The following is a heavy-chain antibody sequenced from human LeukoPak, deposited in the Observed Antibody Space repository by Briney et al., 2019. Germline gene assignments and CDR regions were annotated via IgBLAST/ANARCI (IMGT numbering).Heavy chain of an antibody. CDR3: AREVGSGWYAYYYYYGMDV. CDR2: TYYRSKWYN. J-gene: IGHJ6*02. Sequence: SQTLSLTCAISGDSVSSNSAAWNWIRQSPSRGLEWLGRTYYRSKWYNDYAVCVKSRITINPDTSKNQSTLQLNSVTPEDTAVYYCAREVGSGWYAYYYYYGMDVWGQGTTVTVSS. D-gene: IGHD6-19*01. CDR1: GDSVSSNSAA. V-gene: IGHV6-1*01.